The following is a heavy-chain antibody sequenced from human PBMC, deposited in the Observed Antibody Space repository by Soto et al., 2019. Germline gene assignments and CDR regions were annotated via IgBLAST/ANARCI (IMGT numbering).Heavy chain of an antibody. J-gene: IGHJ6*03. V-gene: IGHV4-59*01. CDR3: AGRYYDFWSGYYGPDYYYYYMDV. CDR1: GGSISSYY. CDR2: IYDSGST. D-gene: IGHD3-3*01. Sequence: QVQLQESGPGLVKPSETLSLTCTVSGGSISSYYWSWVRQPPGKGLEWMGYIYDSGSTKYNPHLKSRVTISVDTSKNQFYLKLSSVPDADTAVDYCAGRYYDFWSGYYGPDYYYYYMDVWGKGTTVTVSS.